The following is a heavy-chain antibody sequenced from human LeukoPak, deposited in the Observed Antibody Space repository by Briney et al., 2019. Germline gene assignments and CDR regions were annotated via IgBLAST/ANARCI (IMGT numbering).Heavy chain of an antibody. J-gene: IGHJ3*02. CDR3: ARSSYYYGADAYDI. CDR2: IYYSGST. V-gene: IGHV4-61*01. CDR1: GYSINSGYY. D-gene: IGHD3-10*01. Sequence: PSETLSLTCTVSGYSINSGYYWGWIRQPPGKGLEWIGYIYYSGSTNYNPSLKSPVTISLDTSKNQFSLKLSSVTAADTAVYYCARSSYYYGADAYDIWGQGTMVTVSS.